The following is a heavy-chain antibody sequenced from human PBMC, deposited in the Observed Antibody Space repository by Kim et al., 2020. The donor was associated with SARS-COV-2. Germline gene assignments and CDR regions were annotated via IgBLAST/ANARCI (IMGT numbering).Heavy chain of an antibody. CDR2: ISWNSGSI. CDR1: GFSFVHYA. CDR3: AKDIRGSSWYRWVDV. V-gene: IGHV3-9*01. J-gene: IGHJ6*02. Sequence: GGSLRLSCAASGFSFVHYAMHWVRQAPGKGLEWVSGISWNSGSIGYADSVKGRFTISRDNAKNSLYLQMNSLRADDTALYYCAKDIRGSSWYRWVDVWG. D-gene: IGHD6-13*01.